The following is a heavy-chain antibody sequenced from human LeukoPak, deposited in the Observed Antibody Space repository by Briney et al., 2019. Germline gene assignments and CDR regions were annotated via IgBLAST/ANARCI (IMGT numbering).Heavy chain of an antibody. D-gene: IGHD2-15*01. CDR1: GGSISSYY. CDR2: IYYSGST. V-gene: IGHV4-59*01. Sequence: PSETLSLTCTVSGGSISSYYWSWIRQPPGKGLEWIGYIYYSGSTNYNPSLKSRVTISVDTSKNQFSLKLSSVTAADTAVYYCARGRYCRGGSCYYLSYFDYWGQGTLVTVSS. CDR3: ARGRYCRGGSCYYLSYFDY. J-gene: IGHJ4*02.